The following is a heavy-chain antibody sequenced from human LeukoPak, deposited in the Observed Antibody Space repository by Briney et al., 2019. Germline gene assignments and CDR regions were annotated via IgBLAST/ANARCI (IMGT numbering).Heavy chain of an antibody. CDR1: RGTFSSHG. CDR2: IIVMLGTT. D-gene: IGHD2-2*02. J-gene: IGHJ4*02. Sequence: SVKVSCKASRGTFSSHGITWVRQAPGQGLEWMGRIIVMLGTTNYAQKFQGRVTITADKSTSTAYMELSSLSSEDTAVYYCAREGGYCSSTSCYKHFDYWGQGTLVTVSS. V-gene: IGHV1-69*04. CDR3: AREGGYCSSTSCYKHFDY.